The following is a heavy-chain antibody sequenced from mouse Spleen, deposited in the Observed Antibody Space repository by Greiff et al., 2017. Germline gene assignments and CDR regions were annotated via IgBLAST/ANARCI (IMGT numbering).Heavy chain of an antibody. CDR2: ISSGGGNT. CDR3: AREDSHYYAMDY. V-gene: IGHV5-9-3*01. J-gene: IGHJ4*01. Sequence: EVQRVESGGGLVKPGGSLKLSCAASGFTFSSYAMSWVRQTPEKRLEWVAYISSGGGNTYYPDSVKGRFTISRDNAKNTLYLQMSSLRSEDTALYYCAREDSHYYAMDYWGQGTSVTVSS. CDR1: GFTFSSYA.